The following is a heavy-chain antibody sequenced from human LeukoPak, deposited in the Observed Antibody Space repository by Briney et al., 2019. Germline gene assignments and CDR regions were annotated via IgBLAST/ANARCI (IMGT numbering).Heavy chain of an antibody. V-gene: IGHV5-51*01. CDR2: IYPSDSDT. CDR1: GYSFTSYW. D-gene: IGHD3-22*01. Sequence: GESLKISCKGSGYSFTSYWIGWVRQMPGKGLEWMGIIYPSDSDTRYSPSFQGQVTISADKSISTAYLQWSSLKASDTAMYYCARPTRGANYYGSCGYYSGSAFDIWGQGTMVTVSS. CDR3: ARPTRGANYYGSCGYYSGSAFDI. J-gene: IGHJ3*02.